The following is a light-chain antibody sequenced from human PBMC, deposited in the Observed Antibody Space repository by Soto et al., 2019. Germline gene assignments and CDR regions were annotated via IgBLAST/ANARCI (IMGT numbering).Light chain of an antibody. CDR3: QSYDSTLSDRYV. Sequence: QSVLTQPPSVSGAPGQRVTISCTGSSSSIGAGYDVHWYQQRPGTAPKLLIFGNSNRPSGVPDRFSGSKSGTSASLTITGLQAEDEGDDYCQSYDSTLSDRYVFGSGTKLTVL. CDR1: SSSIGAGYD. V-gene: IGLV1-40*01. CDR2: GNS. J-gene: IGLJ1*01.